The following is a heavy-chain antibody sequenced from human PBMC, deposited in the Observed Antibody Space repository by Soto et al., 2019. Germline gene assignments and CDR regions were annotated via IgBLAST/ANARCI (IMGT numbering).Heavy chain of an antibody. CDR2: IRSKAYGGTT. V-gene: IGHV3-49*03. CDR3: TRSYYGSGSPITSGLYYYYGLDV. Sequence: PGGSLRLSCAASGFTFGDYAMSWFRQAPGKGLEWVGFIRSKAYGGTTEYAASVKGRFTISRDDSKSIAYLQMNSLKTEDTAVYYCTRSYYGSGSPITSGLYYYYGLDVWGQGTTVTVSS. J-gene: IGHJ6*02. D-gene: IGHD3-10*01. CDR1: GFTFGDYA.